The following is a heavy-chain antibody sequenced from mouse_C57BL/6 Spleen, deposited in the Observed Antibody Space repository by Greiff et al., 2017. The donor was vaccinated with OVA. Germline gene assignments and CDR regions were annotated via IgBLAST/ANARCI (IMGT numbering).Heavy chain of an antibody. CDR3: ARVQLGGNAMDY. Sequence: EVKLVESEGGLVQPGSSMKLSCTASGFTFSDYYMAWVRQVPEKGLEWVANINYDGSSTYYLDSLKSRFIISRDNAKNILYLQMSSLKSEDTATYYCARVQLGGNAMDYWGQGTSVTVSS. V-gene: IGHV5-16*01. CDR2: INYDGSST. D-gene: IGHD4-1*02. CDR1: GFTFSDYY. J-gene: IGHJ4*01.